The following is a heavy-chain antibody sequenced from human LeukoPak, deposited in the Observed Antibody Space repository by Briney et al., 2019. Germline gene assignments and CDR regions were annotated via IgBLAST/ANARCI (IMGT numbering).Heavy chain of an antibody. V-gene: IGHV3-74*01. CDR2: INPDGTTT. J-gene: IGHJ5*02. Sequence: GGSLRLFCGASGFAFSNYCMHWVRQASGKAPVWGSSINPDGTTTDYADAAKGRFPISRDNAKNMVFLQMNGLRADDTALYYCAKDLSWNTADRWGQGILVTVSS. CDR1: GFAFSNYC. D-gene: IGHD1/OR15-1a*01. CDR3: AKDLSWNTADR.